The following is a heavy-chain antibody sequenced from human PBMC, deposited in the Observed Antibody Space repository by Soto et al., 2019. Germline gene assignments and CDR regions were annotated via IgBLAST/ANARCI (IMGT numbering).Heavy chain of an antibody. Sequence: SVKVSCKASGGTFSSYAISWVRQAPGQGLEWMGGIIPNFGTANYAQKFQSRVTITADESTSTAYMELSSLRSEDTAVYYCATIVGATTDGTFDYWGQGTLVTVSS. V-gene: IGHV1-69*13. J-gene: IGHJ4*02. CDR3: ATIVGATTDGTFDY. CDR2: IIPNFGTA. CDR1: GGTFSSYA. D-gene: IGHD1-26*01.